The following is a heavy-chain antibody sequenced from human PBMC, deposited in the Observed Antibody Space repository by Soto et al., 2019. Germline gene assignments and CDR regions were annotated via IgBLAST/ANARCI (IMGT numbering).Heavy chain of an antibody. D-gene: IGHD3-22*01. V-gene: IGHV4-59*01. Sequence: SETLSLTCTVSGGSISSYYWSWIRQPPGKGLEWIGYIYYSGSTNYNPSLKSRVTISVDTSKNQFSLKLSSVTAADTAVYYCASLYYYDSSGYSPPAIVYWGQGTLVTVS. CDR2: IYYSGST. CDR3: ASLYYYDSSGYSPPAIVY. CDR1: GGSISSYY. J-gene: IGHJ4*02.